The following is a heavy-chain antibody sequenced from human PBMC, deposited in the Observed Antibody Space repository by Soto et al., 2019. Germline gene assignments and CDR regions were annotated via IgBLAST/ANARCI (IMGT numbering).Heavy chain of an antibody. CDR1: GGSISSYY. J-gene: IGHJ3*02. V-gene: IGHV4-59*08. Sequence: SETLCLTCTVSGGSISSYYWSWIRQPPGKGLEWIGYIYYSGSTNYNPSLKSRVTISVDTSKNQFSLKLSSVTAADTAVYYCARRRFGDILTGPDAFDIWGQGTMVTVSS. D-gene: IGHD3-9*01. CDR3: ARRRFGDILTGPDAFDI. CDR2: IYYSGST.